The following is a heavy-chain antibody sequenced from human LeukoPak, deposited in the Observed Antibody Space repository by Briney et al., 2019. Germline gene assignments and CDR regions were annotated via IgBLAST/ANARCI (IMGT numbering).Heavy chain of an antibody. Sequence: PSETLSLTCTVSGGSISSYYWSWIRQPAGKGLEWIWRIYTSGSTNYNPSLKSRVTMSVDTSKNQFSLKLSSGTAADAAVYYCARASRTGGGWYYVYWGQGTRVTASS. CDR2: IYTSGST. CDR3: ARASRTGGGWYYVY. D-gene: IGHD6-19*01. CDR1: GGSISSYY. J-gene: IGHJ4*02. V-gene: IGHV4-4*07.